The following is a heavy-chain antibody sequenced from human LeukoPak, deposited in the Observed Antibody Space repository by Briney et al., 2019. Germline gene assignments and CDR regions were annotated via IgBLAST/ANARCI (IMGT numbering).Heavy chain of an antibody. CDR3: ARHGLASSGWSYFDY. V-gene: IGHV5-10-1*01. CDR1: GYSFTSYW. J-gene: IGHJ4*02. CDR2: IDPRDSTI. Sequence: GESLKISCKGSGYSFTSYWISWVRQMPGKGLEWMGRIDPRDSTIAYSPSFQGHVTISADKSISTAYLQWSSLKASDTAMYYCARHGLASSGWSYFDYWGQGTLVTVSS. D-gene: IGHD6-19*01.